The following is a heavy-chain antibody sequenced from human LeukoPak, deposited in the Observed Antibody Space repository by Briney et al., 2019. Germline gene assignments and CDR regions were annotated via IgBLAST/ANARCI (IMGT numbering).Heavy chain of an antibody. CDR2: IIPIFGTA. Sequence: SVKVSCKASGGTFCSYAISWVRQAPGQGLEWMGGIIPIFGTANYAQKFQGRVTITTDESTSTAYMELSSLRSEDTAVYYCARDRIVATDFDYWGQGTLVTVSS. J-gene: IGHJ4*02. CDR1: GGTFCSYA. V-gene: IGHV1-69*05. D-gene: IGHD5-12*01. CDR3: ARDRIVATDFDY.